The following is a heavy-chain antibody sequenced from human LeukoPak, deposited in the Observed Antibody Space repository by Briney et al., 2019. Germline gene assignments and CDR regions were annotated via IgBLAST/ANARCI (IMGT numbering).Heavy chain of an antibody. Sequence: SQTLSLTCAISGDSVSSNSAAWNWIRQSPSRGLEWLGRTYYRSKWYNDYAVSVKSRITINPDTSKNQFSLQLNSVTPEDTAVYYCARVVVGATKGIGAFDIWGQGTMVTVSS. D-gene: IGHD1-26*01. CDR3: ARVVVGATKGIGAFDI. CDR2: TYYRSKWYN. CDR1: GDSVSSNSAA. V-gene: IGHV6-1*01. J-gene: IGHJ3*02.